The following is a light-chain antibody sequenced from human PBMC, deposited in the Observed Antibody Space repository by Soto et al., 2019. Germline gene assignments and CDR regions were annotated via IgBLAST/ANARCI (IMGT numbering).Light chain of an antibody. CDR2: DAS. CDR1: QSVGSS. J-gene: IGKJ5*01. V-gene: IGKV3-11*01. CDR3: QQRSNWPPRAT. Sequence: DIVLTQSPATLSLSPGERAALSCRVSQSVGSSLAWYQQKPGQAPRLLIYDASNRATGIPARFSGSGSGTDFTLTISSLEPEDFAVYYCQQRSNWPPRATFGQGTRLDIK.